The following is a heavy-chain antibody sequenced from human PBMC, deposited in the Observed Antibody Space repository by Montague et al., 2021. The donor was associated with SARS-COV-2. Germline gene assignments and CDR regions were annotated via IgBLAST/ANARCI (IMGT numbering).Heavy chain of an antibody. CDR3: ARDREYCSSASCYDIYYGMDV. CDR2: ISSSGSII. CDR1: GFPFTHYE. V-gene: IGHV3-48*03. D-gene: IGHD2-2*01. J-gene: IGHJ6*02. Sequence: SRSLSFSASGFPFTHYEMNWVRQAPGKGLEWVSYISSSGSIIYYADSVKGRFTISRDVAKNSLYLQMSSLRAEDTAVYYCARDREYCSSASCYDIYYGMDVWGPGTTVTVSS.